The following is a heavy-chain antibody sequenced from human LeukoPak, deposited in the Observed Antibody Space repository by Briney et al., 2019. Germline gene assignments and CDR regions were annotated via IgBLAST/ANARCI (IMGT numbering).Heavy chain of an antibody. Sequence: PSETLSLTCTVSNYSITSGYYWGWIRQPPGKGLEWIGSIYYSGSTYYNPSLKSRVTISVDTSKNQFSLKLSSVTAADTAVYYCARHQPDDYDFWSGLNWFDPWGQGTLVTVSS. J-gene: IGHJ5*02. V-gene: IGHV4-38-2*02. D-gene: IGHD3-3*01. CDR1: NYSITSGYY. CDR3: ARHQPDDYDFWSGLNWFDP. CDR2: IYYSGST.